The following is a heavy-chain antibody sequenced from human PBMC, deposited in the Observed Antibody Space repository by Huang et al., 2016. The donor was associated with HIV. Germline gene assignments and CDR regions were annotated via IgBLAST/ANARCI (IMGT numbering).Heavy chain of an antibody. J-gene: IGHJ4*02. CDR1: GYTFSIYG. CDR3: ARVQSDQYSDY. D-gene: IGHD2-21*01. CDR2: VSTYSGYT. V-gene: IGHV1-18*01. Sequence: QFQLVQSGPEVKKPGASVKFSCKASGYTFSIYGISWVRQAPGQGPEWMGWVSTYSGYTNYSQKFQGRVTMTTDTSTSTAYMDLRSLTSDYTAVYYCARVQSDQYSDYWGQGTLVTVSS.